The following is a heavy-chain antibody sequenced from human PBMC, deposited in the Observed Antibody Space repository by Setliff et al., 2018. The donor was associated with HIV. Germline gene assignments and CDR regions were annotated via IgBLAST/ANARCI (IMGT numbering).Heavy chain of an antibody. V-gene: IGHV1-18*01. J-gene: IGHJ3*01. CDR3: ARDDGGYNYEEAFDL. CDR2: ISASNGNT. D-gene: IGHD3-16*01. CDR1: GYIFSTYG. Sequence: ASVKVSCKASGYIFSTYGISWVRQAPGQGLEWMGWISASNGNTHYAQKVQGRVTLTTDTSTNTAYMELRSLGSDDTAVYYCARDDGGYNYEEAFDLWGQGTMVTVSS.